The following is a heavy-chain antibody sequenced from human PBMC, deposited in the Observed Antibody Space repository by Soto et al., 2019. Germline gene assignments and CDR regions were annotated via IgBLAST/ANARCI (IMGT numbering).Heavy chain of an antibody. V-gene: IGHV3-30-3*01. CDR1: GFTFSSYA. CDR3: ARVSDHSNYIGYYFDY. Sequence: QVQLVESGGGVVQPGRSLRLSCAASGFTFSSYAMHWVRQAPGKGLEWVAVISYDGSNKYYADSVKGRFTISRDNSKNXMYRQMNSLRAEDTAVYYCARVSDHSNYIGYYFDYWGQGTLVTVSS. CDR2: ISYDGSNK. D-gene: IGHD4-4*01. J-gene: IGHJ4*02.